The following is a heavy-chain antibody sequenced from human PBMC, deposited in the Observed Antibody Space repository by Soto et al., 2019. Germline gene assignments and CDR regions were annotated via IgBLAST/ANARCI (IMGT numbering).Heavy chain of an antibody. CDR2: ISYDGSNK. CDR1: GFTFSSYA. Sequence: QVQLVESGGGVVQPGRSLRLSCAASGFTFSSYAMHWVRQAPGKGLEWVAVISYDGSNKYYADSVKGRFTISRDNSKNTLYLQMNSLSAEDTAVYYCARDRAVATTMLFDYWGQGTLVTVSS. CDR3: ARDRAVATTMLFDY. J-gene: IGHJ4*02. V-gene: IGHV3-30-3*01. D-gene: IGHD5-12*01.